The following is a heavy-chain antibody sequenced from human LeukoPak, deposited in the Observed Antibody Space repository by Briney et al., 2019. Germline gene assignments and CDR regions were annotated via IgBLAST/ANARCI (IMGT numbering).Heavy chain of an antibody. Sequence: SETLSLTCAVSGYSIGSGYYWGWIRQPPGKGLEWIGSIYHSGSTYYNPSLKSRVTISVDTSKNQFSLKLSSVTAADTAVYYCARHDYGDYSFDYWGQGALVTVSS. CDR1: GYSIGSGYY. V-gene: IGHV4-38-2*01. CDR2: IYHSGST. J-gene: IGHJ4*02. D-gene: IGHD4-17*01. CDR3: ARHDYGDYSFDY.